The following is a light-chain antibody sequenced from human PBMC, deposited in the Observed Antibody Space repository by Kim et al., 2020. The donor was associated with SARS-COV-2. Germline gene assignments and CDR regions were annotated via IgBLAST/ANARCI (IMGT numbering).Light chain of an antibody. V-gene: IGKV3-20*01. CDR1: QSVSSKS. J-gene: IGKJ2*01. CDR3: QKYGNSYT. Sequence: EIVLTQSPDTLSLSPGERATLSCKASQSVSSKSLAWYQHKVGQPPRLLIYGVSTRATGVPGRFSGSGSGTDFTLVISRLESEDFAMYYCQKYGNSYTFGQGTKVDIK. CDR2: GVS.